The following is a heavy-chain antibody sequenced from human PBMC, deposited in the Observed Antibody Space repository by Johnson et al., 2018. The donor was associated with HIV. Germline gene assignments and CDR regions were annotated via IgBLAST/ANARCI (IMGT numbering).Heavy chain of an antibody. J-gene: IGHJ3*02. D-gene: IGHD6-6*01. V-gene: IGHV3-66*01. Sequence: MQLVESGGGLIQPGGSLRLSCAASGFTVSSNYMSWVRQAPGKGLEWVSVIYSGGSTYYADSVKGRFTISRDNSKNTLYLQINSLRAEDTAVYYCARAGSSSDDAFDIWGQGTMVTVSS. CDR2: IYSGGST. CDR1: GFTVSSNY. CDR3: ARAGSSSDDAFDI.